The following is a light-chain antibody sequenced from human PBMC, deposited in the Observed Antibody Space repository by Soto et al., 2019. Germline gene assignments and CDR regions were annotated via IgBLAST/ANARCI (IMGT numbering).Light chain of an antibody. CDR3: SSYTSSNTEV. V-gene: IGLV2-14*03. Sequence: QSALTQPASVSRSPGQSITISCTGTSSDVGAYNYVSWYQHHPGKAPKLIIYDVSDRPSGVSNRFSASKSGSTASLTISGLQAEDEADYYCSSYTSSNTEVFGTGTKLTVL. CDR1: SSDVGAYNY. CDR2: DVS. J-gene: IGLJ1*01.